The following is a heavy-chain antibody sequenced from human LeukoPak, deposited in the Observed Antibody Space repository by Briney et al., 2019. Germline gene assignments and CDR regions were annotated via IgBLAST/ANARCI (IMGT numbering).Heavy chain of an antibody. Sequence: ASVKVSCKASGGTFSSYAISWVRQAPGQGLEWMGGIIPIFSTANYAQKFQGRVTITADESTSTAYMELSSLRSEDTAVYYCARDPGYSSGWYGDWFDPWGQGTLVTVSS. CDR1: GGTFSSYA. J-gene: IGHJ5*02. CDR2: IIPIFSTA. D-gene: IGHD6-19*01. V-gene: IGHV1-69*13. CDR3: ARDPGYSSGWYGDWFDP.